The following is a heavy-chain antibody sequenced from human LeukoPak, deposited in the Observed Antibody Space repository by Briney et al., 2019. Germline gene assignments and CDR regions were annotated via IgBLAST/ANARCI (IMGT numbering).Heavy chain of an antibody. CDR1: GGSISSYY. CDR3: ARDRTGLRFLEWLPSPGWFDP. D-gene: IGHD3-3*01. V-gene: IGHV4-59*01. CDR2: IYYSGST. Sequence: PSETLSLTCTVSGGSISSYYWSWIRQPPGKGLEWIGYIYYSGSTNYNPSLKSRVTISVDTSKNQFSLKLSSVTAADTAVYYRARDRTGLRFLEWLPSPGWFDPWGQGTLVTVSS. J-gene: IGHJ5*02.